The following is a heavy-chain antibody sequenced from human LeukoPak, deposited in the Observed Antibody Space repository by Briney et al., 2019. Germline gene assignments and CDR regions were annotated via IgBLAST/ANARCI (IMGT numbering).Heavy chain of an antibody. CDR1: GGTFSSYA. V-gene: IGHV1-69*06. CDR2: NIPIFGTA. D-gene: IGHD6-19*01. J-gene: IGHJ6*03. Sequence: ASVKVSCKASGGTFSSYAISWVRQAPGQGLEWMGANIPIFGTANYAQKFQGRVTITADKSTSTAYVELSSLRSEDTAVYYCARAKYSSGWTNYYYYYMDVWGKGTTVTVSS. CDR3: ARAKYSSGWTNYYYYYMDV.